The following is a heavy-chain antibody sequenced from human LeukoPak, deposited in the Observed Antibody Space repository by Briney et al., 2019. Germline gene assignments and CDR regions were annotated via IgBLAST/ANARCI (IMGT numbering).Heavy chain of an antibody. CDR2: IYYSGTT. CDR3: ARHYGSGTYPLDS. D-gene: IGHD3-10*01. V-gene: IGHV4-59*08. Sequence: SETLTLTCSVLGGSISYYHWSWIRQPPGMGLEWIGWIYYSGTTRYNPSLKSRVSLSLDTSKNQFSLKLTSVTAADTAVYYCARHYGSGTYPLDSWDQGALITVSS. J-gene: IGHJ4*02. CDR1: GGSISYYH.